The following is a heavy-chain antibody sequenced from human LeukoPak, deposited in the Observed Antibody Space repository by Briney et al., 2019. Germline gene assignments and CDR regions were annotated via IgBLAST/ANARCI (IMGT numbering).Heavy chain of an antibody. CDR1: GFTFDDYA. CDR3: AKASSGYYSAILG. V-gene: IGHV3-9*01. Sequence: GGSLRLSCAASGFTFDDYAMHRVRQAPGEGLEWVSGINWNSNNIDYADSVKGRFTISRDNGKNSLYLQMNSLRAEDTALYYCAKASSGYYSAILGWGQGTLVTVSS. D-gene: IGHD3-22*01. J-gene: IGHJ4*02. CDR2: INWNSNNI.